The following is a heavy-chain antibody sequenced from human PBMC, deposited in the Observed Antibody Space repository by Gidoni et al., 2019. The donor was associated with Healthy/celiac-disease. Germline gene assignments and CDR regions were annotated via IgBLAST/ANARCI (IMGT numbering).Heavy chain of an antibody. CDR2: ISWHSGSI. Sequence: EVQLVESGGGLVQPGRSLGLSCAASGFTFDDYAMHWVRQVPGKGLEWVSGISWHSGSIGYADSVKGRFTISRDNAKNSLHLQMNSLRAEDTAVYYCAKDLYSSVWYLSNWGQGTLVTVSS. CDR3: AKDLYSSVWYLSN. D-gene: IGHD6-19*01. V-gene: IGHV3-9*01. J-gene: IGHJ4*02. CDR1: GFTFDDYA.